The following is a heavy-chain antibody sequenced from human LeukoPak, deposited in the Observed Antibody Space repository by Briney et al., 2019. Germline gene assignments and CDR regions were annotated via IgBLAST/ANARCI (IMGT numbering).Heavy chain of an antibody. V-gene: IGHV3-20*04. D-gene: IGHD1/OR15-1a*01. Sequence: GGSLRLSCEDSGFTFADYGLSWVRQAPGKGLEWVAGINWSGDNTFYADSVKGRFTISRDNTKKTLYLQMNNLRGEDTATYYCARDFSSNWNNLAYWGQGTLVTVSS. CDR1: GFTFADYG. J-gene: IGHJ4*02. CDR3: ARDFSSNWNNLAY. CDR2: INWSGDNT.